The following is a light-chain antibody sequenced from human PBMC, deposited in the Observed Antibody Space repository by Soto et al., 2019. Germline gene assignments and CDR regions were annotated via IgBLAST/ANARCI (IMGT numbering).Light chain of an antibody. CDR2: GVS. CDR3: SSYTSTYIWV. J-gene: IGLJ3*02. V-gene: IGLV2-14*01. Sequence: QSALTQPASVSGSPGQSITISCTGTSSDIGSHNFVSWHQQHPSKAPKFIIYGVSNRPSGVSNRFSGSKSGNTASLTISGLQADDEADYYCSSYTSTYIWVFGGGTKLTVL. CDR1: SSDIGSHNF.